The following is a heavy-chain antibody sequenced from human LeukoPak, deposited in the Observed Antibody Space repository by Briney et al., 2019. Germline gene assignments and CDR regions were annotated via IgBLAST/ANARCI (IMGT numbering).Heavy chain of an antibody. CDR2: IKQDGSEK. J-gene: IGHJ6*03. D-gene: IGHD2-21*01. CDR3: ARPIPRSYYYMDV. CDR1: GFIFSSYW. V-gene: IGHV3-7*01. Sequence: GGSLRLSCAASGFIFSSYWMSWVRQAPGKGLEWVANIKQDGSEKYYVDSVRGRFTISRDNAKNSLYLQMNSLRAEDTAVYYCARPIPRSYYYMDVWGKGTTVTISS.